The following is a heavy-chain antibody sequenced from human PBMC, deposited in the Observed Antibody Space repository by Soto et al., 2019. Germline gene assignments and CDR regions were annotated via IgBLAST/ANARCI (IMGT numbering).Heavy chain of an antibody. D-gene: IGHD3-3*01. CDR3: ARLAYDFWSGYSSHYYYYMDV. CDR2: IYPGDSDT. V-gene: IGHV5-51*01. CDR1: GYSFTSYG. J-gene: IGHJ6*03. Sequence: GESLKISCKGSGYSFTSYGIGWVRQMPGKGLEWMGIIYPGDSDTRYSPSFQGQVTISADKSISTAYLQWSSLKASDTAMYYCARLAYDFWSGYSSHYYYYMDVWGKGTTVTVSS.